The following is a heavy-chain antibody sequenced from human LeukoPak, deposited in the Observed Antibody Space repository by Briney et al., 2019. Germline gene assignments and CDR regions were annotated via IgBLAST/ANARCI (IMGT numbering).Heavy chain of an antibody. CDR1: GGTFSRYT. CDR2: IIPILGIA. V-gene: IGHV1-69*02. J-gene: IGHJ5*02. CDR3: CEGGQFQLLSGLDTWFDP. D-gene: IGHD2-2*01. Sequence: SVRVSCKASGGTFSRYTISWVRQAPGQGLEWMGRIIPILGIANYAQKFHGRVTITADKSTSTAYMELGSLRSEEPAGYYRCEGGQFQLLSGLDTWFDPWGQGTLVTVSS.